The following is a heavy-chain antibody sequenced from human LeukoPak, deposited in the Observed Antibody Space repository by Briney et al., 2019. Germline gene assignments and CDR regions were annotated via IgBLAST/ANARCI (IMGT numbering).Heavy chain of an antibody. V-gene: IGHV3-15*01. CDR1: GFTITNAW. D-gene: IGHD3-10*01. CDR2: IKSKTDGETT. CDR3: TTDLGTYYHGSQRLIPIDY. Sequence: KTGGSLRLSCVDSGFTITNAWMSWVRQAPGKGLEWIGRIKSKTDGETTNYAEPVRGRFTISRDDSKSAVYLQMNSLKIEDTAVYYCTTDLGTYYHGSQRLIPIDYWGQGTLVTVSS. J-gene: IGHJ4*02.